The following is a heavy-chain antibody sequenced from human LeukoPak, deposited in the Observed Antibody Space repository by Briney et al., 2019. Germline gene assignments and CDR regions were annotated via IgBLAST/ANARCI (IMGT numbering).Heavy chain of an antibody. CDR2: IYDSEST. CDR3: ARHYEP. J-gene: IGHJ5*02. Sequence: SETLSLTCTVSGGSISSSYYYWGWIRQPPGKGPEWIGSIYDSESTYYNPSLKSRVTISVDTSKNQFALKLNSVTAAETAVYYCARHYEPWGQGTLVTVSS. D-gene: IGHD3-16*01. CDR1: GGSISSSYYY. V-gene: IGHV4-39*01.